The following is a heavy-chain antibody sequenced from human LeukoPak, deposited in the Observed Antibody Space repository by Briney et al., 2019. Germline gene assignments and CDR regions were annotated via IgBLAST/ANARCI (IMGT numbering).Heavy chain of an antibody. V-gene: IGHV1-24*01. Sequence: ASVKVSCKVSGYTLTELSMHWVRQAPGKGLEWMGGFDPEDGETIYAQKFQGRVTMTEGTSTDTAYMELSSLRSEDTAVYYCATDLAAAGTGVDYWGQGTLVTVSS. D-gene: IGHD6-13*01. CDR1: GYTLTELS. CDR2: FDPEDGET. CDR3: ATDLAAAGTGVDY. J-gene: IGHJ4*02.